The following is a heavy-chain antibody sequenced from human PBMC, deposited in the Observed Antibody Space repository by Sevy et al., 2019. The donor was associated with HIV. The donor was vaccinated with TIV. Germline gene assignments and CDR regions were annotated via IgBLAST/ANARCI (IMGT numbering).Heavy chain of an antibody. CDR3: ARQGYYDILTGYVPSPDY. CDR2: IYYSGST. D-gene: IGHD3-9*01. J-gene: IGHJ4*02. CDR1: GGSISSSSYY. Sequence: SETLSLTCTVSGGSISSSSYYWGWIRQPPGKGLEWIGSIYYSGSTYYNPSLKSRVTISVDTSKNQFSLKLSSVTAADTAVYYCARQGYYDILTGYVPSPDYWGQGTLVTVSS. V-gene: IGHV4-39*01.